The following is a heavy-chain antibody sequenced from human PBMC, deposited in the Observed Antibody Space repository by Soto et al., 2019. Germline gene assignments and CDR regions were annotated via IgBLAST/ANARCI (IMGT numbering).Heavy chain of an antibody. CDR1: GGTFSSYA. CDR3: AISGSPQPVEYYFDY. D-gene: IGHD1-26*01. CDR2: IIPIFGTA. V-gene: IGHV1-69*13. J-gene: IGHJ4*02. Sequence: SVKVSCKASGGTFSSYAISWVRQAPGQGLEWMGGIIPIFGTANYAQKFQGRVTITADGSTSTAYMELSSLRSEDTAVYYCAISGSPQPVEYYFDYWGQGTLVTVSS.